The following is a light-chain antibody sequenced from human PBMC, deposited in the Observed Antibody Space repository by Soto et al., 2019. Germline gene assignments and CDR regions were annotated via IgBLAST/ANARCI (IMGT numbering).Light chain of an antibody. J-gene: IGKJ1*01. Sequence: EIVLTQSPGTLSLSPGERATLSCRADRSVSDTLLTWFQQKPGQAPRLLIFGTSNRAPGIPDRFSGSGSGTDFTLTISGLEPDDFAVYYCQHYGASSWTFGQGTKVEIK. CDR1: RSVSDTL. CDR3: QHYGASSWT. V-gene: IGKV3-20*01. CDR2: GTS.